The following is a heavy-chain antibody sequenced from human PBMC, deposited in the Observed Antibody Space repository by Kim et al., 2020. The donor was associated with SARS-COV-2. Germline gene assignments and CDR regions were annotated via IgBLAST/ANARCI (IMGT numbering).Heavy chain of an antibody. Sequence: GGSLRLSCAASGFTFSSYSMNWVRQAPGKGLEWVSSISSSSSYIYYADSVKGRFTISRDNAKNSLYLQMNSLRAEDTAVYYCARIPRGSYRYSGYWGQGTLVTVSS. CDR3: ARIPRGSYRYSGY. CDR2: ISSSSSYI. V-gene: IGHV3-21*01. J-gene: IGHJ4*02. CDR1: GFTFSSYS. D-gene: IGHD3-16*02.